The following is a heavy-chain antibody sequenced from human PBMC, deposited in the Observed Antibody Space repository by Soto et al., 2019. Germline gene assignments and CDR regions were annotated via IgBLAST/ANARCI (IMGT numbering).Heavy chain of an antibody. V-gene: IGHV4-30-4*01. CDR1: AGSIRSGDYY. Sequence: QVQLQESGPGLVKPSQTLSLTCTVSAGSIRSGDYYWTWIRQPPGKGLEWIGYIDHSGRAYYNPCLKGRATISIDTSNNQFSLKMTSVTAADTAVYYCAGELGTFYFDHWGQGTLVTVSS. CDR2: IDHSGRA. D-gene: IGHD7-27*01. CDR3: AGELGTFYFDH. J-gene: IGHJ4*02.